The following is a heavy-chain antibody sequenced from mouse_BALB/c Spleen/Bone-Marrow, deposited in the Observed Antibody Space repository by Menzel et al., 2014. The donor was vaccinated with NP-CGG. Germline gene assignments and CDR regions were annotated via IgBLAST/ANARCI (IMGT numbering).Heavy chain of an antibody. Sequence: QVQLKESGPELVKPGASVKISCKASGYAFSSSWMNWVKLRPGQGLEWIGRIYPGDGDTNYNGKFKGKATLTADKSSSTAYMQLSSLTSVDSAVYFCARRGGNPSFDYWGQGTTLTVSS. CDR2: IYPGDGDT. CDR3: ARRGGNPSFDY. J-gene: IGHJ2*01. D-gene: IGHD2-1*01. V-gene: IGHV1-82*01. CDR1: GYAFSSSW.